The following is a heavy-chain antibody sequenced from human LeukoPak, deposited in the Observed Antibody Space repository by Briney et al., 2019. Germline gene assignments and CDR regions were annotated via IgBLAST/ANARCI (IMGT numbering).Heavy chain of an antibody. D-gene: IGHD1-26*01. CDR3: AGSFSGSYHSAFDI. J-gene: IGHJ3*02. CDR1: GGSISSGDYY. CDR2: IYYSGST. Sequence: SQTLSLTCTVSGGSISSGDYYWSWIRQPPGKGLKWIGYIYYSGSTYYNPSLKSRVTISVDTSKNQFSLKLSSVTAADTAVYYCAGSFSGSYHSAFDIWGQGTMVTVSS. V-gene: IGHV4-30-4*08.